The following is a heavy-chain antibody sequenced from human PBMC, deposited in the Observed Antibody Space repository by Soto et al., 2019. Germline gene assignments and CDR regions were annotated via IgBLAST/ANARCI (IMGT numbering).Heavy chain of an antibody. CDR2: IYYSGST. V-gene: IGHV4-30-4*01. CDR1: GGSISSGDYY. D-gene: IGHD3-9*01. Sequence: SETLSLTCTVSGGSISSGDYYWSWIRQPPGKGLEWIGYIYYSGSTYYNPSLKSRVTISVDTSKNQFSLKLSSVTAADTAVYYCARKLRYFEGFDPWGQGTLVTVSS. J-gene: IGHJ5*02. CDR3: ARKLRYFEGFDP.